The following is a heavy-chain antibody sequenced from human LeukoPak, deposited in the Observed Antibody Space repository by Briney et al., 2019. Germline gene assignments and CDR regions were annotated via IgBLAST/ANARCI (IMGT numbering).Heavy chain of an antibody. J-gene: IGHJ6*02. D-gene: IGHD2/OR15-2a*01. Sequence: PGGSLRLSCAASGFTFSSYAMSWVRQAPGKGLVWVSRINSDGTSTSYADSVKGRFTISRDNAKNTLYLQMNSLRAEDTAVYFCARGGDKNYYYYGMDVWGQGTTSPSP. V-gene: IGHV3-74*01. CDR1: GFTFSSYA. CDR2: INSDGTST. CDR3: ARGGDKNYYYYGMDV.